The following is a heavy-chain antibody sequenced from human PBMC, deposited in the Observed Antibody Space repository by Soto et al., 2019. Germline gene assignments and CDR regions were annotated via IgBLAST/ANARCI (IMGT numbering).Heavy chain of an antibody. CDR2: IWYDGSNK. CDR1: GFTFSSYG. CDR3: ARGRGLIDY. V-gene: IGHV3-33*01. Sequence: QVQLVESGGGVVQPGRSLRLSCAASGFTFSSYGMHWVRQAPGKGLEWVAVIWYDGSNKYYADSVKGRFTISRDNSKNTLYLQMNSLRAEDTAVYYWARGRGLIDYWGQGTLVTVSS. J-gene: IGHJ4*02. D-gene: IGHD3-10*01.